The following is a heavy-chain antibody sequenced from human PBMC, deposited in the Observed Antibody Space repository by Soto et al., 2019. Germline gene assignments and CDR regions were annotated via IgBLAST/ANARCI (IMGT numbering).Heavy chain of an antibody. Sequence: GGSLRLSCEASGFTFSSYAMSWVRQAPGKGLEWVSGISGGGSTTYYADSVKGRFTISRDNSKNTLYLQANSLRAEDTAVYYCARDQAAGGTISRYFQDWGQGTLVTVSS. V-gene: IGHV3-23*01. D-gene: IGHD6-13*01. CDR2: ISGGGSTT. CDR1: GFTFSSYA. J-gene: IGHJ1*01. CDR3: ARDQAAGGTISRYFQD.